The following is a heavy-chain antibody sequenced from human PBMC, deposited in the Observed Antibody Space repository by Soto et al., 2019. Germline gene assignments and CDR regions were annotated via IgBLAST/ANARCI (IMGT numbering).Heavy chain of an antibody. CDR3: ARDLAAGDH. CDR1: GYTFTHYY. J-gene: IGHJ4*02. D-gene: IGHD6-13*01. Sequence: QVQLVQSGAEVKKPGASVKLSCRTSGYTFTHYYIHWVRQAPGQGLEWLGIINPASGSTNYAQDFQGRVTLTMETSTTTVSMELSGLRAEDTAIFSCARDLAAGDHWGQGTLLTVSS. V-gene: IGHV1-46*01. CDR2: INPASGST.